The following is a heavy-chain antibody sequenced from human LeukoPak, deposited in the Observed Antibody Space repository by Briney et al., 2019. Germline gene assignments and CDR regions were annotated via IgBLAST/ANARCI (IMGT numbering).Heavy chain of an antibody. D-gene: IGHD5-18*01. J-gene: IGHJ4*02. CDR2: ISAYYGNT. CDR3: ARDPNAMVTSLFDY. CDR1: GYTFTTYA. Sequence: GASVKVSCKASGYTFTTYAISWVRQAPGQGLEGMGWISAYYGNTTYAQKFQGRVTMTTDTSTSTAYMELRSLRSDDTAVYYCARDPNAMVTSLFDYWGQGTLVTVSS. V-gene: IGHV1-18*01.